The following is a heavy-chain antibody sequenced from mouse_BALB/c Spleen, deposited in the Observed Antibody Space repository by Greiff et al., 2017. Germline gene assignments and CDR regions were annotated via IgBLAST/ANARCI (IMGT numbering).Heavy chain of an antibody. D-gene: IGHD1-1*01. CDR2: IWTGGGT. V-gene: IGHV2-9-2*01. CDR3: VRDHYYGKERYFDV. CDR1: GFSLTSYD. J-gene: IGHJ1*01. Sequence: VQLQQSGPGLVAPSQSLSITCTVSGFSLTSYDISWIRQPPGKGLEWLGVIWTGGGTNYNSAFMSRLSISKDNSKSQVFLKMNSLQTDDTAIYYCVRDHYYGKERYFDVWGAGTTVTVSS.